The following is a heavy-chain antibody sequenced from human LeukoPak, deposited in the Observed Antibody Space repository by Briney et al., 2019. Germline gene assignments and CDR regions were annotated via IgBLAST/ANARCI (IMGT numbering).Heavy chain of an antibody. CDR1: GFTFSSYS. D-gene: IGHD6-13*01. CDR2: ISSSSYI. Sequence: NPGGSLRLSCAASGFTFSSYSMNGVRQAPGKGLEWVSSISSSSYIYYADSVKGRFTISRDNAKNSLYLQMNSLRAEDTAVYYCARSGAAVGDYWGQGTLVTVSS. CDR3: ARSGAAVGDY. J-gene: IGHJ4*02. V-gene: IGHV3-21*01.